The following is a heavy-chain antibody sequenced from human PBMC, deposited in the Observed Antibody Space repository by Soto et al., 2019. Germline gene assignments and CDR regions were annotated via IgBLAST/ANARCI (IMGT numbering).Heavy chain of an antibody. CDR1: GGSISSSSYY. J-gene: IGHJ5*02. D-gene: IGHD5-18*01. CDR3: ERLRGYSYGFDL. CDR2: IYYSGST. V-gene: IGHV4-39*01. Sequence: SETLSLTCTVSGGSISSSSYYWGWIRQPPGKGLEWIGSIYYSGSTYYNPSLKSRVTISVDTSKNQFSLKLSSVTAADTAVYYCERLRGYSYGFDLWGQGTLVTVSS.